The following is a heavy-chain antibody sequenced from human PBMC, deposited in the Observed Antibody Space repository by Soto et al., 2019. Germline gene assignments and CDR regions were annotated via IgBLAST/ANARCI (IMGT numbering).Heavy chain of an antibody. Sequence: EVQLVESGGGLVQPGGSLRLSCAASGFTFTNYEMNWVRQAPGKGLEWLSYVSYSGSTIYYADSVRGRFTISRDNAKNSLYLQMNSLRDEDTAVYYCARCQMAGPDPPYAMDVWGQGTTVTVSS. J-gene: IGHJ6*02. CDR2: VSYSGSTI. CDR3: ARCQMAGPDPPYAMDV. CDR1: GFTFTNYE. V-gene: IGHV3-48*03. D-gene: IGHD6-19*01.